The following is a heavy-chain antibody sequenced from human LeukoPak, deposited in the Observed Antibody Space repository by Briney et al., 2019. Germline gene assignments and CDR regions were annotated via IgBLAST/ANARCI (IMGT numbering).Heavy chain of an antibody. Sequence: PGGSLRLSCAASGFTFSNFAMNWVRQAPGKGLEWVSAISAGGTFYADFVKGRFTISRDNSKNTLYLQMSSLRVDDTAVYYCVKGLYTIDYWGQGTLVTVSS. V-gene: IGHV3-23*01. CDR2: ISAGGT. CDR1: GFTFSNFA. D-gene: IGHD2-2*02. CDR3: VKGLYTIDY. J-gene: IGHJ4*02.